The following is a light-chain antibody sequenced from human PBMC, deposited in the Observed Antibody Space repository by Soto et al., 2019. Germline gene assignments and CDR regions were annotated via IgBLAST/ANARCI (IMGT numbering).Light chain of an antibody. J-gene: IGLJ2*01. CDR1: SGHSSYA. CDR3: QTWCTGIRV. CDR2: LNSDGSH. Sequence: QAVVTQSPSASASLGASVKLTCTLSSGHSSYAIAWHQQQPEKGPRYLMKLNSDGSHSKGDGIPDRFSGSSSGAERYLTISSLQSEDEADYYCQTWCTGIRVFGGGTKLTVL. V-gene: IGLV4-69*01.